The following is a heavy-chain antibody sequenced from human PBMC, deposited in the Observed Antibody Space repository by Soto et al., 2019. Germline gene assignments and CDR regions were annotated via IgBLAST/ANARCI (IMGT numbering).Heavy chain of an antibody. J-gene: IGHJ4*02. CDR3: AREEAQWELQGGFDY. D-gene: IGHD1-26*01. V-gene: IGHV1-69*01. CDR1: GGTFSSYA. CDR2: IIPIFGTA. Sequence: QVQLVQSGAEVKKPGSSVKVSCKASGGTFSSYAISWVRQAPGQGLEWMGGIIPIFGTANYAQKFQGRVTITADEATSTADMELSSLRSEDTAVYYCAREEAQWELQGGFDYWGQGTLVTVSS.